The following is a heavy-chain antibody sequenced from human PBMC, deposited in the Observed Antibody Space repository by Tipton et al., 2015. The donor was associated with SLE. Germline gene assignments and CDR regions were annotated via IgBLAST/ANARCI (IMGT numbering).Heavy chain of an antibody. CDR2: IWYDGSNK. D-gene: IGHD3-22*01. V-gene: IGHV3-33*01. Sequence: SLRLSCAASGFAFSSYGMHWVRQAPGKGLEWVAVIWYDGSNKYYADSVKGRFTISRDNSKNTLYLQMNSLRAEDTAVYYCARGPIMYTYDRSGYEFYDWGQGTLVTVSS. CDR1: GFAFSSYG. CDR3: ARGPIMYTYDRSGYEFYD. J-gene: IGHJ4*02.